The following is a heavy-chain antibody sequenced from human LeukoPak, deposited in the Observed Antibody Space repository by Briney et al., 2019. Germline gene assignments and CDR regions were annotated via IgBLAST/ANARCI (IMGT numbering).Heavy chain of an antibody. Sequence: GGSLRLSCAASGFSFSDYNMNWVRQAPGKGLEWVSSISSSSSYIYYADSVKGRFTISRDNAKNSLYLQMNSLRAEDTAVYYCARDRRSSTSLFDYWRQGTLVTVSS. CDR1: GFSFSDYN. CDR3: ARDRRSSTSLFDY. CDR2: ISSSSSYI. V-gene: IGHV3-21*01. D-gene: IGHD2-2*01. J-gene: IGHJ4*02.